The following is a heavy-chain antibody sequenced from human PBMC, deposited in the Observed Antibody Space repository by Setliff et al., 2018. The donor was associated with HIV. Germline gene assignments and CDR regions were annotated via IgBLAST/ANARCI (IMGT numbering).Heavy chain of an antibody. CDR2: IYYTGNT. CDR3: ARQQGDSRGFYPHFDY. Sequence: SETLSLTCTVSGGSINSIDSYWAWIRQPPGRGLEWIGNIYYTGNTNYNSSLKSRISMSMVASKKQIFLKLSTVSAADTAVYYCARQQGDSRGFYPHFDYWGQGRLVTVSS. J-gene: IGHJ4*02. CDR1: GGSINSIDSY. V-gene: IGHV4-39*01. D-gene: IGHD3-22*01.